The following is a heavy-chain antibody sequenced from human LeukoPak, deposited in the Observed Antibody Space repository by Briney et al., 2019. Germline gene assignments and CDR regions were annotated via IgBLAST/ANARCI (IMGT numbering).Heavy chain of an antibody. V-gene: IGHV4-39*01. J-gene: IGHJ6*03. CDR2: IFYSGST. D-gene: IGHD6-13*01. CDR1: SGSISTSNYY. CDR3: ARARESSSWYRYYYYYYMDV. Sequence: SETLSLTCTVSSGSISTSNYYWGWVRQPPGKALEWIGNIFYSGSTYYSPSLKSRVTISLDTSRNQFSLKLSSVTAADTAVYYCARARESSSWYRYYYYYYMDVWGKGTTVTVSS.